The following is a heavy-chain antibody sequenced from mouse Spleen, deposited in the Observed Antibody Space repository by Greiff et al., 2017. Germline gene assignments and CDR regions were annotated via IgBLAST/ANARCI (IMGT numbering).Heavy chain of an antibody. CDR3: TRTGDFFPYFDY. CDR2: IYPGNSDT. J-gene: IGHJ2*01. V-gene: IGHV1-5*01. CDR1: GYTFTSYW. Sequence: VQLQQSGAELVKPGASVKMSCKASGYTFTSYWMHWVKQRPGQGLEWIGAIYPGNSDTSYNQKFKGKAKLTAVTSASTAYMELSSLTNEDSAVYYCTRTGDFFPYFDYWGQGTTLTVSS.